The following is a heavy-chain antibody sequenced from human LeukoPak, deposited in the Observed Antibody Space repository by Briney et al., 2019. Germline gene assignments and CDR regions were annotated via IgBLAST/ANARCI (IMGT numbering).Heavy chain of an antibody. CDR1: GYTFTSYG. D-gene: IGHD6-19*01. CDR3: ARKRGHSSGWYKYYFDY. CDR2: ISAYNGNT. V-gene: IGHV1-18*01. Sequence: ASMKVSCKASGYTFTSYGISWVRQAPGQGLEWMGWISAYNGNTNYAQKLQGRVTMTTDTSTSTAYMELRSLRSDDTAVDYCARKRGHSSGWYKYYFDYWGQGTLVTVSS. J-gene: IGHJ4*02.